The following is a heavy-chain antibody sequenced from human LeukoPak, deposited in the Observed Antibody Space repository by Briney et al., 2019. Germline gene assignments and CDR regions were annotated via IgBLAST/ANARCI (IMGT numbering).Heavy chain of an antibody. J-gene: IGHJ4*02. CDR3: ARDKYYYYGLGSYDDTFDY. D-gene: IGHD3-10*01. Sequence: ASVKVSCKASGHTFTSYGISWVRQAPGQGLEWMGWISAYNGNTNYAQKLQGRVTMTTDTSTSTAYMELRSLRSDDTAVYYCARDKYYYYGLGSYDDTFDYWGQGTLVTVSS. CDR1: GHTFTSYG. V-gene: IGHV1-18*04. CDR2: ISAYNGNT.